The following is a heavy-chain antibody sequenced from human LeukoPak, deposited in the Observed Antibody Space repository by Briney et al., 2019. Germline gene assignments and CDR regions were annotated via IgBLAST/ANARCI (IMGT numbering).Heavy chain of an antibody. Sequence: GGSLRLSCAASGFTFSSYGMHWVRQAPGKGLEWVAVISYDGSNKYYADSVKGRFTISRDNSKNTLYLQMNSLRAEDMAVYYCARAGFLEWWESDGYWGQGTLVTVSS. V-gene: IGHV3-30*03. CDR1: GFTFSSYG. D-gene: IGHD3-3*01. J-gene: IGHJ4*02. CDR2: ISYDGSNK. CDR3: ARAGFLEWWESDGY.